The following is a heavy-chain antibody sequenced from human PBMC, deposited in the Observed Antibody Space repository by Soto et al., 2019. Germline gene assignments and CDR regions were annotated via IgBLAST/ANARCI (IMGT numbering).Heavy chain of an antibody. V-gene: IGHV3-30*03. CDR2: VSHDGRNT. D-gene: IGHD6-19*01. CDR1: GFSFSDYA. J-gene: IGHJ4*02. CDR3: ATGGRQWLVTSDFNY. Sequence: VQLVESGGGVVQPGRSLRLSCAASGFSFSDYAMDWVRQAPGKGLKWVAVVSHDGRNTHYADSVKGRFTISRDSSKNTVSLEMTSLRAEDTAVYYCATGGRQWLVTSDFNYWGQGALVTFPS.